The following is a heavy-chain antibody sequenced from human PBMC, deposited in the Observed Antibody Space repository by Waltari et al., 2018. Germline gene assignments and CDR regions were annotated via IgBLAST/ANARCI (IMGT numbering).Heavy chain of an antibody. CDR1: GYTFTGYA. CDR2: INPKNGYT. D-gene: IGHD3-22*01. CDR3: LRDSSGSHFDY. Sequence: LVQSGAEVKKPGASVKVSCKASGYTFTGYAILWVRQAPGQGLEWMGRINPKNGYTHYAQNFQGRVALTTDTSTNTAFMELQRLRSDDTAVYYCLRDSSGSHFDYWGQGTLVTVSS. V-gene: IGHV1-2*06. J-gene: IGHJ4*02.